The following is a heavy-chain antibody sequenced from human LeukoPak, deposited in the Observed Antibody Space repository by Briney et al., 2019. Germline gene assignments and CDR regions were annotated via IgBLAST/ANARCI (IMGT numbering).Heavy chain of an antibody. J-gene: IGHJ4*02. Sequence: GGSLRLSCAASGFTFSSYAMHWVRQAPGKGLEWVAVISYDGSNKYYADSVKGRFTISRDNSKNTLYLQMNSLRAEDTAVYYCACHDFWSGSDYWGQGTLVTVSS. V-gene: IGHV3-30-3*01. CDR1: GFTFSSYA. CDR3: ACHDFWSGSDY. D-gene: IGHD3-3*01. CDR2: ISYDGSNK.